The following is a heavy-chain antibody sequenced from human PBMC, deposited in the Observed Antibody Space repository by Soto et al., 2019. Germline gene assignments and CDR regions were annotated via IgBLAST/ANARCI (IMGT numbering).Heavy chain of an antibody. Sequence: TGGSLRLSCAASGFMFSSYWMHWVRQAPGKGPVWVSHIDSDGSDTTYADSVKGRFTISRENAKNSLYLQMNSLRVEDTALYYCIKESNPGGLDYWGQGTLVTVSS. CDR1: GFMFSSYW. D-gene: IGHD4-4*01. V-gene: IGHV3-74*01. CDR3: IKESNPGGLDY. J-gene: IGHJ4*02. CDR2: IDSDGSDT.